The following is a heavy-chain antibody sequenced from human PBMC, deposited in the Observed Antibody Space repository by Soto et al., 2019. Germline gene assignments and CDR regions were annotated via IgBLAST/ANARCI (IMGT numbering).Heavy chain of an antibody. D-gene: IGHD5-12*01. V-gene: IGHV1-69*09. J-gene: IGHJ4*02. Sequence: QVQLVQSGAEVKRPGSSVKVSCKASGGTFSNYGISWVRQAPGQGLEWLGGILPGLCLTKSAQGFQGRVTFIADKGRNTDYMELSSLRADDAVVFYCSGDRYADYVGLFYDSADWGKGTLVTGSS. CDR2: ILPGLCLT. CDR1: GGTFSNYG. CDR3: SGDRYADYVGLFYDSAD.